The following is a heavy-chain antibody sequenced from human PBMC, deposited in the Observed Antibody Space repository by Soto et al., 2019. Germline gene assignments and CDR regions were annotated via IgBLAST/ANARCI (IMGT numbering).Heavy chain of an antibody. J-gene: IGHJ4*02. D-gene: IGHD2-21*01. CDR2: IFWNDET. CDR1: GFSLSNARMG. Sequence: QVTLKESGPVLVKPTETLTLTCTVSGFSLSNARMGVSWIRQPPGKALEWLAHIFWNDETAYSTSLKTRLTISKDTSQSQVVLTMANMDPADTATYYCARTVARMDLDYWGQGTLVTVSS. V-gene: IGHV2-26*02. CDR3: ARTVARMDLDY.